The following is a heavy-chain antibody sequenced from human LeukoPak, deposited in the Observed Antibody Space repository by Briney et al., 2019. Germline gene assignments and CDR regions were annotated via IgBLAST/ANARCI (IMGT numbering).Heavy chain of an antibody. D-gene: IGHD3-10*01. V-gene: IGHV3-23*01. CDR1: GFTFSSYA. J-gene: IGHJ4*02. CDR3: ARDRGSGLDY. Sequence: GGSLRLSCAASGFTFSSYAMSWVRQAPGKGLEWVSAISGSGGSTYYADSVKGRFTISRDNAKNSLYLQMNSLRAEDTAVYYCARDRGSGLDYWGQGTLVTVSS. CDR2: ISGSGGST.